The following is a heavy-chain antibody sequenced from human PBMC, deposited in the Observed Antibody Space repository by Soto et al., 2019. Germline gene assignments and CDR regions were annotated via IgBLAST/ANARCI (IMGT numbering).Heavy chain of an antibody. D-gene: IGHD2-2*01. CDR3: VRNVVEAPDSDWYDP. CDR2: ISSDGTYI. J-gene: IGHJ5*02. CDR1: GFTFTNYW. V-gene: IGHV3-74*03. Sequence: GGSLRLSCVASGFTFTNYWMHWVRQAPGKGLVWVSRISSDGTYIQYGDSVRGRFTISRDNAKNTVYLQMNSLRAEDTAVYYCVRNVVEAPDSDWYDPWGQGTLVTVSS.